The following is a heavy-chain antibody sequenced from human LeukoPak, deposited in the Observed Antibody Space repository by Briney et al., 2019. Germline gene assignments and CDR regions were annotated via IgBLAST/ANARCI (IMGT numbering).Heavy chain of an antibody. Sequence: ASVTVSCKASGYTFTGYYMHWVRQAPGQGLEWMGWFNPNSGGTNYAQKFQGRVTMTRDTSISTAYMELSRLRSDDMAVYYCARLSSDQLGDYWGQGTLVTVSS. D-gene: IGHD6-19*01. V-gene: IGHV1-2*02. CDR3: ARLSSDQLGDY. CDR1: GYTFTGYY. CDR2: FNPNSGGT. J-gene: IGHJ4*02.